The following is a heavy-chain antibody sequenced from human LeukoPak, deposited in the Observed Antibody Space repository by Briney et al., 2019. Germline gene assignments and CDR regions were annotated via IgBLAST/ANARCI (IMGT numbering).Heavy chain of an antibody. D-gene: IGHD3-16*01. J-gene: IGHJ5*02. CDR1: GYTFTGYY. V-gene: IGHV1-2*02. CDR3: ARASFWESPINWFAP. CDR2: INPKNGGS. Sequence: ASVKVSCKASGYTFTGYYMHWVRQAPGQGLEWVGWINPKNGGSNYAQKFQGRVTMTRDRSISTAYMELSRLTSDDTAVYYCARASFWESPINWFAPWGPGTLVTVSS.